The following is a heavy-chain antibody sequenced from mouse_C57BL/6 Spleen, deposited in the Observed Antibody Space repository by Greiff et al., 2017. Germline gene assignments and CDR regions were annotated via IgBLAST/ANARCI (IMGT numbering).Heavy chain of an antibody. J-gene: IGHJ2*01. D-gene: IGHD3-2*02. V-gene: IGHV1-81*01. Sequence: QVQLKQSGAELARPGASVKLSCKASGYTFTSYGISWVKQRTGQGLEWIGEIYPRSGNTYYNEKFKGKATLTADKSSSTAYMELRSLTSEDSAVYFCARRAAQAPFDYWGQGTTLTVSS. CDR1: GYTFTSYG. CDR2: IYPRSGNT. CDR3: ARRAAQAPFDY.